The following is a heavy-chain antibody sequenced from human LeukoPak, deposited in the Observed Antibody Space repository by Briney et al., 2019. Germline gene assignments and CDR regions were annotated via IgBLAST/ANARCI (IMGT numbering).Heavy chain of an antibody. J-gene: IGHJ4*02. D-gene: IGHD1-26*01. V-gene: IGHV3-23*01. CDR3: VKDQSGTYYFDY. Sequence: PGGSLRLSCAASGFTFSSYAMSWVRQAPGKGLEWVSAISGSGGRIYYGASVKGRFTISRDNSKNTLYLQMNSLRAEDTAVYYCVKDQSGTYYFDYWGQGTLVTVSS. CDR1: GFTFSSYA. CDR2: ISGSGGRI.